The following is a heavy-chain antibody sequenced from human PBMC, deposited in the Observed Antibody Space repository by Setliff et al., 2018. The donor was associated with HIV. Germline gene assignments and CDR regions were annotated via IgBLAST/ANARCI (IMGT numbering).Heavy chain of an antibody. CDR3: ARTVRREFRTNVGDHYYFYMDV. CDR1: GDSISSGSYF. J-gene: IGHJ6*03. V-gene: IGHV4-61*09. CDR2: ISTTGST. Sequence: SETLSLTCTVSGDSISSGSYFWIWIRQPAGKGLEWIGHISTTGSTNYNPSLKSRVIMSVDTSRNQFSLKLSPVTAADTAVYYCARTVRREFRTNVGDHYYFYMDVWGKGTTVTVSS. D-gene: IGHD3-3*01.